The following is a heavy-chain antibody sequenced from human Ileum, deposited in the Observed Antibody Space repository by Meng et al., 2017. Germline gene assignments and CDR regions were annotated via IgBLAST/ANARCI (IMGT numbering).Heavy chain of an antibody. J-gene: IGHJ6*02. CDR2: INSDGSST. CDR3: ARDCCSTSYGMDV. D-gene: IGHD2-2*01. CDR1: GFTFSRHW. V-gene: IGHV3-74*01. Sequence: GESLKISCVASGFTFSRHWMHWVRQGPGRGLVWVSRINSDGSSTGYADSVKGRFTISRDNAKNTLYLQMNSLRAEDTAVYYCARDCCSTSYGMDVWGQGTMVTVSS.